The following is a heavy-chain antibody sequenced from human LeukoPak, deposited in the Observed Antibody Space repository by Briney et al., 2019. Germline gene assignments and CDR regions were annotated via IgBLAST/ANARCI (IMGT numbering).Heavy chain of an antibody. Sequence: GASVKVSCKASGYTFTSYGISWVRQAPGQGLEWMGWNSAYNGNTNYAQKLQGRVTMTTDTSTSTAYMELRSLRSDDTAVYYCASAVTEDGYSAFDIWGQGTMVTVSS. CDR2: NSAYNGNT. D-gene: IGHD5-24*01. J-gene: IGHJ3*02. V-gene: IGHV1-18*01. CDR1: GYTFTSYG. CDR3: ASAVTEDGYSAFDI.